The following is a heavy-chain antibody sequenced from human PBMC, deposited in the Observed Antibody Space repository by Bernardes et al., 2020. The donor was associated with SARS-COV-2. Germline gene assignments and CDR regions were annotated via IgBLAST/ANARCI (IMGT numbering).Heavy chain of an antibody. CDR2: IYPGDSDT. J-gene: IGHJ6*02. CDR1: DYTFTNYW. V-gene: IGHV5-51*01. CDR3: ARRRYGDFGVDV. D-gene: IGHD4-17*01. Sequence: GESLKSSCNGSDYTFTNYWIGWVRQMPGKGLEWMGTIYPGDSDTKYRPSFQGRVTISADKSANTAYLQWSSLKASDTAIYYCARRRYGDFGVDVWGQGTTVTVSS.